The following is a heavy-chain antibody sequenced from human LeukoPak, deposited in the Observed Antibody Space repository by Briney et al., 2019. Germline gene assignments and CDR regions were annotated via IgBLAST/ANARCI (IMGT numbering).Heavy chain of an antibody. V-gene: IGHV3-23*01. CDR3: ARDPLVLAHYFDY. D-gene: IGHD2-8*02. CDR2: ISGSGVTT. Sequence: GGSLRLSCAGSGFTFSSYAMSWVRQAPGKGLEWVSAISGSGVTTYYADSLKGRFTISRDNSKNTLYLQMNSLRAEDTAVYYCARDPLVLAHYFDYWGQGTLVTVSS. J-gene: IGHJ4*02. CDR1: GFTFSSYA.